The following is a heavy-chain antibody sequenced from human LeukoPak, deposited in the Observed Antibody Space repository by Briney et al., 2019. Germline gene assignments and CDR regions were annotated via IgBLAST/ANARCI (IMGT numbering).Heavy chain of an antibody. CDR3: ASLGYCSSTSCFDY. CDR1: GGSINNHY. V-gene: IGHV4-59*08. Sequence: SETLSLTCTVSGGSINNHYWSWVRQPPGKGLEWIGYIYVYYRGTPNYNPSLKSRVTISVDTSKNQFSLRLSSVTAADTAVYYCASLGYCSSTSCFDYWGQGTLVTVSS. D-gene: IGHD2-2*01. CDR2: IYVYYRGTP. J-gene: IGHJ4*02.